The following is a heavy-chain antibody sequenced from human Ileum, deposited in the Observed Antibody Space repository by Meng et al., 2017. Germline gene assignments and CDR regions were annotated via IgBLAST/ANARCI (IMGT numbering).Heavy chain of an antibody. Sequence: VHLLQSGRVLVRPSQTLPLTFAMSGNRASNMGEDWNWIRQSPLGGLEWLGRTYYRSKWFTDYAVSVKSRIGITTAASKNQISLELRSVTPEASDVYYYARAPQYALSIFDFWGPGTLVTVSS. J-gene: IGHJ4*02. CDR2: TYYRSKWFT. CDR1: GNRASNMGED. CDR3: ARAPQYALSIFDF. D-gene: IGHD2-2*01. V-gene: IGHV6-1*02.